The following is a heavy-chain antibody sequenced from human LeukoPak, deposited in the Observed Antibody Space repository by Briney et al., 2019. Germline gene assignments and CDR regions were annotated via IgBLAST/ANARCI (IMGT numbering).Heavy chain of an antibody. CDR1: GFTVSSNY. CDR2: IYSGDST. V-gene: IGHV3-53*05. J-gene: IGHJ4*02. CDR3: ARVRGGYSRFDY. D-gene: IGHD5-18*01. Sequence: GGSLRLSCAASGFTVSSNYMSWVRQAPGKGLEWVSVIYSGDSTYYADSVKGRFTISRDNSKNTLYLQMNSLRAEDTAVYYCARVRGGYSRFDYWGQGTLVTVSS.